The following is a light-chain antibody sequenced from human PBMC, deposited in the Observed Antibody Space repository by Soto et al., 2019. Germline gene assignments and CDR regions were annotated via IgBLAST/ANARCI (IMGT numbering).Light chain of an antibody. J-gene: IGLJ2*01. Sequence: QSALTQPASVSGSPGQSITISCTRTSSDVGSYNLVSWYQQHPGKAPKLMIYEGSTRPSGVSNRFAGSKSGNTASLTISGLQAEDEADYYCCSYAGSSTVVFGGGTKLTVL. V-gene: IGLV2-23*01. CDR1: SSDVGSYNL. CDR2: EGS. CDR3: CSYAGSSTVV.